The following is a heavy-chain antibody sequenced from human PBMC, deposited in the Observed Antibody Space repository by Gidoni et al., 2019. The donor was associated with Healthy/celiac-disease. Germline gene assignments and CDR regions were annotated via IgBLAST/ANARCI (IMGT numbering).Heavy chain of an antibody. CDR1: GGSISSGSYY. CDR2: IYPSGST. V-gene: IGHV4-61*02. J-gene: IGHJ5*02. CDR3: ARDYDSSGYNWFDP. Sequence: QVQLQESGPGLVKPSQTLSLTCTVSGGSISSGSYYWRWLRQPAGKGLEWSGRIYPSGSTNYNPSLKSRVTISVDTSKNQFSLKLSSVTAADTAVYYCARDYDSSGYNWFDPWGQGTLVTVSS. D-gene: IGHD3-22*01.